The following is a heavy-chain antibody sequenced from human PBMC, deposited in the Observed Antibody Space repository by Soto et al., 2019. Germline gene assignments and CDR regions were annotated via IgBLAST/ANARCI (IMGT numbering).Heavy chain of an antibody. CDR1: GFTFISYA. J-gene: IGHJ4*02. CDR2: ISGSGGST. D-gene: IGHD2-21*01. V-gene: IGHV3-23*01. Sequence: GGSQRLSYAASGFTFISYAMSWVRQAPGKGLEWVSAISGSGGSTYYADSVKGRFTISRDNSKNTLYLQMNSLRAEETAVYYCATDRTPPGGEIDYWGQGTLVS. CDR3: ATDRTPPGGEIDY.